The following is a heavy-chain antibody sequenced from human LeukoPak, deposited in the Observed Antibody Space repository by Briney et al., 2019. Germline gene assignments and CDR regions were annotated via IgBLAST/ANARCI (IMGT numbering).Heavy chain of an antibody. J-gene: IGHJ4*02. Sequence: GGSLRLSCAASGFTFSDYYMSWIRQAPGKXLEWVSYISSSSSYTNYADSVKGRFTISRDNAKNSLYLQMNSLRAEDTAVYYCARGGRNYYDSSGYYFPVSDYWGQGTLVTVSS. CDR1: GFTFSDYY. CDR3: ARGGRNYYDSSGYYFPVSDY. D-gene: IGHD3-22*01. CDR2: ISSSSSYT. V-gene: IGHV3-11*05.